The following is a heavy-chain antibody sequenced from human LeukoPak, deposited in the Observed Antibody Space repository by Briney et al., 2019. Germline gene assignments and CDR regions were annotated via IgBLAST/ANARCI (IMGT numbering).Heavy chain of an antibody. CDR1: GDTFSMYT. CDR3: ARDHCSGGTCLGGH. V-gene: IGHV1-69*04. Sequence: SVKVSCKASGDTFSMYTFSWVRQAPGQGLEWMGRIIPIPDIANYPQKFQGRVTITADILTSTTYMELSSLRSDDTAVYYCARDHCSGGTCLGGHWGQGTLVTVSS. J-gene: IGHJ4*02. CDR2: IIPIPDIA. D-gene: IGHD2-15*01.